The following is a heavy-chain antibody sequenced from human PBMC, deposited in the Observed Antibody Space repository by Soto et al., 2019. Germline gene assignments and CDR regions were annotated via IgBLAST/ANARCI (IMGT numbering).Heavy chain of an antibody. Sequence: QITLKESGPTLVKPTQTLTLTCTFSGFSLSTSGVGVGWIRQPPGKALEWLALIYWDGDERYSPSLRTRLTLTQDTSKSQVVLTMTNLDPVDTATYYCSHRSRTRGVFDYWGQGTLVTVSS. CDR1: GFSLSTSGVG. CDR3: SHRSRTRGVFDY. J-gene: IGHJ4*02. V-gene: IGHV2-5*02. D-gene: IGHD3-10*01. CDR2: IYWDGDE.